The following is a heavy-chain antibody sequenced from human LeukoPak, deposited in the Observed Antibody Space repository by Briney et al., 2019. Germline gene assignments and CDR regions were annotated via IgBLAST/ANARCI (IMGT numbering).Heavy chain of an antibody. Sequence: KSSETLSLTCTVSGGSISSYYWSWIRQPPGKGLEWIGYIYYSGSTNYNPSLKSRVTISVDTSKNQFSLKLSSVTAADTAVYYCARRNYGSGSFPLDYWGQGTLVTVSS. CDR1: GGSISSYY. D-gene: IGHD3-10*01. CDR3: ARRNYGSGSFPLDY. J-gene: IGHJ4*02. V-gene: IGHV4-59*08. CDR2: IYYSGST.